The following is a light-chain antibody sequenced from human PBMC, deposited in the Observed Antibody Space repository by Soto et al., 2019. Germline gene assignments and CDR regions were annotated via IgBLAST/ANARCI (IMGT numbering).Light chain of an antibody. V-gene: IGKV1-9*01. CDR1: QGINNN. CDR3: QQYNSYPWT. J-gene: IGKJ1*01. CDR2: AAS. Sequence: DIQLTQSPSFLSASVGDRVTITCRASQGINNNLAWYQQKPGKAPKLLIYAASTLQSGVPSKFSGSGSGTEFTLTINTLQPADFATYYCQQYNSYPWTFGQGTKV.